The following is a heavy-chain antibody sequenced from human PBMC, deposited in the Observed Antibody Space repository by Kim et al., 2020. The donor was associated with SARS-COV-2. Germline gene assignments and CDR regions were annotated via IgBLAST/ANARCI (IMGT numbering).Heavy chain of an antibody. V-gene: IGHV3-23*01. Sequence: PEPLKGRFTISRDNSKHTLYLQMNSLSPEDTAIYYCTRGSTTSVHFYYGMDVWGQGTTVTVSS. J-gene: IGHJ6*02. D-gene: IGHD4-17*01. CDR3: TRGSTTSVHFYYGMDV.